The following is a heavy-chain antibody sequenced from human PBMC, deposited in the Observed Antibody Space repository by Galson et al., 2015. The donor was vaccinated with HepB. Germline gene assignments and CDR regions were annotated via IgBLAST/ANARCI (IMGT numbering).Heavy chain of an antibody. Sequence: SVKVSCKASGYTFTSYGISWVRQAPGHGLEWMGWISAYNGNTNYAQKLQGRVTMTTDTSTSTAYMELRSLRSDDTAVYYCARGPYCSSSSCHPGWFDPWGQGTLVTVSS. V-gene: IGHV1-18*01. J-gene: IGHJ5*02. CDR2: ISAYNGNT. CDR1: GYTFTSYG. D-gene: IGHD2-2*01. CDR3: ARGPYCSSSSCHPGWFDP.